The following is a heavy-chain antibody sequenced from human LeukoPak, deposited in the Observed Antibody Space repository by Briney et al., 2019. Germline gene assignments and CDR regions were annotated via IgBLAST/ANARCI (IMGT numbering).Heavy chain of an antibody. CDR3: ARGPYCSSTSCYPDY. J-gene: IGHJ4*02. CDR1: GGSFSGYY. Sequence: SETLSLTCAVYGGSFSGYYWSWIRQPPGKGLEWIGEINHSGSTNYNPSLKSRVTISVDTSKNQFSLKLSSVTAADTAVYYCARGPYCSSTSCYPDYWGQGTLVTVSS. CDR2: INHSGST. D-gene: IGHD2-2*01. V-gene: IGHV4-34*01.